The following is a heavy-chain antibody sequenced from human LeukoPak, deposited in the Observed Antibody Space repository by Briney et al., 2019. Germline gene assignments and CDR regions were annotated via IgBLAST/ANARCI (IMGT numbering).Heavy chain of an antibody. CDR2: ISSGGSYI. V-gene: IGHV3-21*01. CDR3: ARDGRGYSGYLPAVYFDY. Sequence: GGSLRLSCAASGFTFSTYNINWVRQAPGKGLEWVSSISSGGSYIYYADSVKGRFTISRDNAKNSLYLQMNSLRAEDTAVYYCARDGRGYSGYLPAVYFDYWGQGTLVTVSS. J-gene: IGHJ4*02. D-gene: IGHD5-12*01. CDR1: GFTFSTYN.